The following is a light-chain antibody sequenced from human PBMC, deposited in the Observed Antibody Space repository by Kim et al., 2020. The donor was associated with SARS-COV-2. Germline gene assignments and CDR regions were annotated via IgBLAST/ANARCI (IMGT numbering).Light chain of an antibody. J-gene: IGLJ2*01. CDR2: QDS. CDR1: KLGDKY. CDR3: QAWDSSRVV. V-gene: IGLV3-1*01. Sequence: SYELTQPPSVSVSPGQTASITCSGDKLGDKYACWYQQKPGQSPVLVIYQDSKRPSGIPERFSGSNSGNTATLTISGTQAMDEADYYCQAWDSSRVVFGGG.